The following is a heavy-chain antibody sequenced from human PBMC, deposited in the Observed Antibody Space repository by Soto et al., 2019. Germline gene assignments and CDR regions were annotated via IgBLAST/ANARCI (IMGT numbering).Heavy chain of an antibody. CDR3: ATQGY. Sequence: EVQLVESGGGLVQPGRSLRLSCAASGFTFDDYAMHWVRQAPGKGLEWVSGISGNSGSIGYADSVKGRFTISRVNAKNSLYLQMHSLSAEDTALYYCATQGYWGQGTLVTVSS. CDR2: ISGNSGSI. V-gene: IGHV3-9*01. CDR1: GFTFDDYA. J-gene: IGHJ4*02.